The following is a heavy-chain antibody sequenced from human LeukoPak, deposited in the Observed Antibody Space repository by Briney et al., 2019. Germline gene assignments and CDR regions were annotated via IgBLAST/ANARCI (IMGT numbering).Heavy chain of an antibody. J-gene: IGHJ4*02. V-gene: IGHV1-3*04. CDR3: ARASYYYGSGQIYYFDY. D-gene: IGHD3-10*01. CDR1: GYTFSSYV. CDR2: INTGNGNT. Sequence: ASVKVSCKASGYTFSSYVMHWVRQAPGQRLEWMGWINTGNGNTKYSQNFQGRVTITRDTSTSTAYMELSSLRSEDTAVYYCARASYYYGSGQIYYFDYWGQGTLVTVSS.